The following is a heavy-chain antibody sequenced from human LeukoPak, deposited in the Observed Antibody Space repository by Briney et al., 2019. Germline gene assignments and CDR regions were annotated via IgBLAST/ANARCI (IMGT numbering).Heavy chain of an antibody. D-gene: IGHD3-22*01. Sequence: PSETLSLTCAVSGGSISSGGYYWSWIRQHPGKGLEWIGYIYYSGSTYYNPSLKSRVTISVDTSKNQFSLKLSSVTAADTAVYYCAGEYYYDSSGYYFDYWGQGTLVTVSS. J-gene: IGHJ4*02. V-gene: IGHV4-31*11. CDR1: GGSISSGGYY. CDR2: IYYSGST. CDR3: AGEYYYDSSGYYFDY.